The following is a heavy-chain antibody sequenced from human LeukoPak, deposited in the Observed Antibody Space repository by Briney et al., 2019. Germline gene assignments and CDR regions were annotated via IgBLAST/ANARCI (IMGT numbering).Heavy chain of an antibody. CDR3: ARDRRPSVYGGLDN. CDR1: GFTFSDHY. Sequence: GGSLRLSCAASGFTFSDHYMSWIHQAPGKGLEWISYIGDSGSPIYYADSVKGRFTISRDNAKNSLYLQMNSLRAEDTAVYYCARDRRPSVYGGLDNWGQGTLVTVSS. D-gene: IGHD4/OR15-4a*01. CDR2: IGDSGSPI. J-gene: IGHJ4*02. V-gene: IGHV3-11*04.